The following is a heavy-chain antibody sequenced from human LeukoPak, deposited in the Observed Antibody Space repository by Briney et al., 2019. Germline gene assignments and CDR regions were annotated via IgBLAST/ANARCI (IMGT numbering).Heavy chain of an antibody. J-gene: IGHJ5*02. CDR1: GYTLTESS. Sequence: ASVKVSCKVSGYTLTESSMHWVRQAPGKGLEWMGGFDPEDGETIYAQKFQGRVTMTEDTSTDTAYMELSSLRSEDTAVYYCATYYYDSSGYYPWGQGTLVTVSS. CDR3: ATYYYDSSGYYP. V-gene: IGHV1-24*01. D-gene: IGHD3-22*01. CDR2: FDPEDGET.